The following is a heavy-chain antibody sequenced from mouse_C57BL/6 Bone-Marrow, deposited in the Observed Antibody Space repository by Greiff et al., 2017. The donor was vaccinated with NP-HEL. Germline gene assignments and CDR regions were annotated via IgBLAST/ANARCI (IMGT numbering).Heavy chain of an antibody. CDR2: IYPGNSDT. V-gene: IGHV1-5*01. CDR3: TRDHYGSPYYCDY. J-gene: IGHJ2*01. CDR1: GYTFTSYW. Sequence: EVQLQQSGTVLARPGASVKMSFKTSGYTFTSYWMHWVKQRPGQGLEWIGAIYPGNSDTSYNQKFKGKAKLTAVTSASTAYMELSSLTNEDSAVYYCTRDHYGSPYYCDYWGQGTTLTVSS. D-gene: IGHD1-1*01.